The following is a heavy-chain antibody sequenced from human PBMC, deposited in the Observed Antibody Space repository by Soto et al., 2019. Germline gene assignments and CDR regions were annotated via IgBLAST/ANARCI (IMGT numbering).Heavy chain of an antibody. D-gene: IGHD1-26*01. CDR1: GFTFSSYA. Sequence: EVQLLECGGGLVQPGGSLRLSCAASGFTFSSYAMSWVRQAPGKGLEWVSAISGSGGSTYYADSVKGRFTISRDNSKNTLYLQMNRLRAEDTAVYYCAKGGTYSGSYLGVDYWGQATLVTVSS. V-gene: IGHV3-23*01. CDR2: ISGSGGST. CDR3: AKGGTYSGSYLGVDY. J-gene: IGHJ4*02.